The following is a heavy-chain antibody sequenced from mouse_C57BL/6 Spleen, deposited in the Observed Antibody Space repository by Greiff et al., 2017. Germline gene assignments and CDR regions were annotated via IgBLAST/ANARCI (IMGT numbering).Heavy chain of an antibody. CDR3: ARRGGYGYGGGPWFAY. Sequence: EVQLQQSGAELVKPGASVKLSCTASGFNINDYYMHWVKQRTEQGLEWIGRIDPEDGETKYAPKFQGKATITADTSSNTAYLQLSSLASEDTAVYDSARRGGYGYGGGPWFAYWGQGTLVTVSA. J-gene: IGHJ3*01. V-gene: IGHV14-2*01. D-gene: IGHD2-2*01. CDR1: GFNINDYY. CDR2: IDPEDGET.